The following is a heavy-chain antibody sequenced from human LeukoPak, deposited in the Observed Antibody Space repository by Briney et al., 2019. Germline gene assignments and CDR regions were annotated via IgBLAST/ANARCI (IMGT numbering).Heavy chain of an antibody. D-gene: IGHD3-22*01. CDR2: IIPIFGTA. V-gene: IGHV1-69*05. CDR1: GGTFSSYA. CDR3: ARDRITMIWGGAFDI. Sequence: GASVKVSCKASGGTFSSYAISWVRQAPGQGLEWMGGIIPIFGTANYAQKFQGRVTITTDESTSTAYMELSSLRSEDTAVYYCARDRITMIWGGAFDIWGQGTMVTVSS. J-gene: IGHJ3*02.